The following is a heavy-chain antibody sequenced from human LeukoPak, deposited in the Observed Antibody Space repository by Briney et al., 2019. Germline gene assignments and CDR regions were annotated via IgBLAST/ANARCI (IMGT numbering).Heavy chain of an antibody. CDR2: IYYSGST. V-gene: IGHV4-39*02. CDR3: ARDWAIAARLYYFDY. J-gene: IGHJ4*02. Sequence: SETLSLTCTVSSGSISSSTYYWGWIRQPPGKGLEWIGSIYYSGSTYYNPSLKSRVTISVDTSKNQFSLKLSSVTAADTAVYYCARDWAIAARLYYFDYWGQGTLVTVSS. CDR1: SGSISSSTYY. D-gene: IGHD6-6*01.